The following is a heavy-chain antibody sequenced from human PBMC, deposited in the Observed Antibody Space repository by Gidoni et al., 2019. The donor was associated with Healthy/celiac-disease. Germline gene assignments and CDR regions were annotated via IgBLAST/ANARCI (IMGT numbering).Heavy chain of an antibody. V-gene: IGHV3-23*01. CDR1: GFTFSSDA. D-gene: IGHD3-10*01. CDR3: AKDTRFGAGGFDY. Sequence: EVQLLESGGGLVQPGGSLRLSCAASGFTFSSDAMSWVRQAPGKGLGWVSAIRGSGGSTYYADSVKGRFTISRDNSKNTLYLQMNSLRAEDTAVYYCAKDTRFGAGGFDYWGQGTLVTVSS. J-gene: IGHJ4*02. CDR2: IRGSGGST.